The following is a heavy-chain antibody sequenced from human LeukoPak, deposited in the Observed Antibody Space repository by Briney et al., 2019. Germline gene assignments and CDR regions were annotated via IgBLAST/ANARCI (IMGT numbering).Heavy chain of an antibody. CDR3: ARVSYDSSGYYKNYFDY. J-gene: IGHJ4*02. CDR2: MYHSGDT. CDR1: GYAVSSGYY. V-gene: IGHV4-38-2*02. D-gene: IGHD3-22*01. Sequence: SETLSLTCTVSGYAVSSGYYWGWIRQPPGKGLEWIGSMYHSGDTYYNPSLKSRVTISVDTSKNQLSLKLSSVTAADTAVYYCARVSYDSSGYYKNYFDYWGQGTLVTVSS.